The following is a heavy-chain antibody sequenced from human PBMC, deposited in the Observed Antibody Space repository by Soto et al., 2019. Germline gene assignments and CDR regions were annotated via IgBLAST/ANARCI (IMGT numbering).Heavy chain of an antibody. J-gene: IGHJ5*02. V-gene: IGHV4-59*01. D-gene: IGHD3-10*01. CDR3: ARDFSTRITMVRGVTSNWFDP. Sequence: SETLSLTCTVSGGSISSYYWSWIRQPPGKGLEGIGYIYYSGSTNYNPSLKSRVTISVDTSKNQFSLKLSSVTAADTAVYYCARDFSTRITMVRGVTSNWFDPWGQGTLVTVS. CDR2: IYYSGST. CDR1: GGSISSYY.